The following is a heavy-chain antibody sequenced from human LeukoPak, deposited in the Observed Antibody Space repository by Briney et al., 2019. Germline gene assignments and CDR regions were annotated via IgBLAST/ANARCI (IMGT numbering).Heavy chain of an antibody. D-gene: IGHD3-9*01. CDR3: ARDLGSLRYFDWLDYFDY. J-gene: IGHJ4*02. Sequence: SETLSLTCTVSGGSISSYYWNWIRQPPGKGLEWIGYIYYSGSTNYNPSLKSRVTISVDTSKNQFSLKLSSVTAADTAVYYCARDLGSLRYFDWLDYFDYWGQGTLVTVSS. CDR1: GGSISSYY. V-gene: IGHV4-59*12. CDR2: IYYSGST.